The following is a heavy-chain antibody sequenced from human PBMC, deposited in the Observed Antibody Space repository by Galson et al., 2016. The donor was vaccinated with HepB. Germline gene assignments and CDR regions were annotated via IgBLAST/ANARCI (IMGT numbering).Heavy chain of an antibody. CDR2: VWSDGSQK. Sequence: SLRLSCAASGFSFHNYGMHWIRQAPGKGLEWVAVVWSDGSQKYYADSVKGRFTISRDNSRSTLYLEMSGLRADDTAVYYCVKSSCNDGKCPLYYFDYWGPGTLVTVSS. V-gene: IGHV3-33*06. D-gene: IGHD2-15*01. CDR3: VKSSCNDGKCPLYYFDY. CDR1: GFSFHNYG. J-gene: IGHJ4*02.